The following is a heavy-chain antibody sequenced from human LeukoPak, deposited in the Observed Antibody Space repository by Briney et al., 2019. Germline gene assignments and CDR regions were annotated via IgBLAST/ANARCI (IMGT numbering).Heavy chain of an antibody. CDR1: GFTFSNSA. J-gene: IGHJ4*02. Sequence: SVKVSCKTSGFTFSNSAIQWVRQARGQRLEWIGWIIVGSGKTHYAQNFQERLTITRDMSTNTAYMEVSSLTSEDTAVYYCAAELYSGTYGRCCSFASWGQGTLITVSS. CDR2: IIVGSGKT. V-gene: IGHV1-58*02. D-gene: IGHD1-26*01. CDR3: AAELYSGTYGRCCSFAS.